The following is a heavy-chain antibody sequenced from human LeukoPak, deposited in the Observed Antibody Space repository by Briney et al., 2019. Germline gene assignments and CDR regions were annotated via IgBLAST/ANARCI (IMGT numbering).Heavy chain of an antibody. CDR3: ARGSGTMIVANAFDI. CDR2: IYHSGST. Sequence: SETLSLTCTVSGYSISSGFYWGWIRQPPGKGLEWIGSIYHSGSTYYNPSLKSRGTMSVDTSKNQFSLKLSSVTAAETAVYYCARGSGTMIVANAFDIWGQGTMVTVSS. J-gene: IGHJ3*02. CDR1: GYSISSGFY. D-gene: IGHD3-22*01. V-gene: IGHV4-38-2*02.